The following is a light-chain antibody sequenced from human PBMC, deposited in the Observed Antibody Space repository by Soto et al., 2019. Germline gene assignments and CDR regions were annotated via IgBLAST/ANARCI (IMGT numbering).Light chain of an antibody. CDR3: QHSNGWPPELT. V-gene: IGKV3D-15*01. J-gene: IGKJ4*01. Sequence: ERVMTQSPATLSVSPGERVTLSCRASQSLNNNLAWFQQKPGQAPRLLIYDASTRATGIPARFIGSGSGTDFTLTISDLQSEDCAIYYCQHSNGWPPELTFGGGTKVEI. CDR1: QSLNNN. CDR2: DAS.